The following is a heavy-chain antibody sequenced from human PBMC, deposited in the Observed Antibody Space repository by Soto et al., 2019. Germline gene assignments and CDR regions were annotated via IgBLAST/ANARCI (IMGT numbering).Heavy chain of an antibody. V-gene: IGHV3-9*01. J-gene: IGHJ6*02. CDR3: SKDAITMVRGVISYYGMDV. CDR2: ISWNSGSI. D-gene: IGHD3-10*01. Sequence: EVQLVESGGGLVQPGRSLRLSCAASGFTFDDYAMHWVRQAPGKGLEWVSGISWNSGSIGYADSVKCRFTISRDNAKISLFLQMNSLRAEDTALYYCSKDAITMVRGVISYYGMDVWGQGTTVTVSS. CDR1: GFTFDDYA.